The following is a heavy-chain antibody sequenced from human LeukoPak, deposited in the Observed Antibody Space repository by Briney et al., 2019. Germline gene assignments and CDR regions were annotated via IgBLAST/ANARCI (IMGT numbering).Heavy chain of an antibody. CDR2: LSTTGDT. D-gene: IGHD6-13*01. Sequence: GGSLRLSCAASGFTISRYDIHWVRQVTGKGLEWVSFLSTTGDTYYQDSVKGRFTISRDNSKNTLYLQMNSLRAEDTAVYYCSLTDSSSCPGGYWGQGTLVTVSS. V-gene: IGHV3-13*01. CDR1: GFTISRYD. J-gene: IGHJ4*02. CDR3: SLTDSSSCPGGY.